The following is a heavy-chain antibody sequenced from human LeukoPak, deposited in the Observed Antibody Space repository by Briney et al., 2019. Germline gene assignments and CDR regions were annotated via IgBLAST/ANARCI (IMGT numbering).Heavy chain of an antibody. CDR1: GGSISSYY. Sequence: SETLSLTCTVSGGSISSYYWSWIRQPPGKGLEWIGYIYYTGSTNYNPSLKSRVTISVDTSKNQFSLKLSSVTAADTAVYYCARQALYYDILTGEFDPWGQGTLVTVSS. J-gene: IGHJ5*02. V-gene: IGHV4-59*08. CDR3: ARQALYYDILTGEFDP. CDR2: IYYTGST. D-gene: IGHD3-9*01.